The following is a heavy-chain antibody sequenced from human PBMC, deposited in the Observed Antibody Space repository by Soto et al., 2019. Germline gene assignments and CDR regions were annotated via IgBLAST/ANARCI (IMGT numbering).Heavy chain of an antibody. Sequence: QITLKESGPTLVKPTQTLTLTCTFSGFSLSTNGVGVGWIRQPPGKALEWLALIYWDDDKRCSPSLKSRLTITKDTSKNRVVLTMTNMDPVDTATYYCAHSPRITMYDYWGQGTLVTVSS. CDR2: IYWDDDK. D-gene: IGHD3-10*02. CDR3: AHSPRITMYDY. V-gene: IGHV2-5*02. J-gene: IGHJ4*02. CDR1: GFSLSTNGVG.